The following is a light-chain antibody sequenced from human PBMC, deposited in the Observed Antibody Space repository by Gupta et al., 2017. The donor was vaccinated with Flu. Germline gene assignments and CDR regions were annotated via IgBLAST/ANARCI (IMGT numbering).Light chain of an antibody. J-gene: IGKJ1*01. V-gene: IGKV1-17*01. Sequence: DIQLTQSPSSLSASVGDRVTITCRASQDIRNELDWYQQKPGKAPKRLIYDASTLQSGIPSRFGGSGSGTEFTLTISSLQPEDFATYYCLQRSCYCLTFGQGTKVEI. CDR2: DAS. CDR1: QDIRNE. CDR3: LQRSCYCLT.